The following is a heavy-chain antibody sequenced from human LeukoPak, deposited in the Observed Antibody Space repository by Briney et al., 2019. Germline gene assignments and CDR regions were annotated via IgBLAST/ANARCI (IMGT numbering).Heavy chain of an antibody. CDR1: GFTFSSYG. D-gene: IGHD1-1*01. J-gene: IGHJ4*02. CDR2: IWYDGSNK. V-gene: IGHV3-33*03. Sequence: GRSLRLSCAASGFTFSSYGMHWVRQAPGKGLEWVAVIWYDGSNKYYADSVKGRFTISRDNAKNSLYLQMNSLRAEDTAVYYCARGLNWNDDIDYWGQGTLVTVSS. CDR3: ARGLNWNDDIDY.